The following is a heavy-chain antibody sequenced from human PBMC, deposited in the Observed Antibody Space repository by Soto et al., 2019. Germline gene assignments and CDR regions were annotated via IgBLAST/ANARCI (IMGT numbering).Heavy chain of an antibody. CDR3: ARGDSSGYDPDFEY. Sequence: ASLKVSCNTSGSTFTSYGIICVRHSPGQGLEWMGWISAYNGNTNYAQKLQGRVTMTTDTSTSTAYMELRSLRSDDTAVYYCARGDSSGYDPDFEYWGQGTLVTVSS. J-gene: IGHJ4*02. CDR1: GSTFTSYG. V-gene: IGHV1-18*01. CDR2: ISAYNGNT. D-gene: IGHD5-12*01.